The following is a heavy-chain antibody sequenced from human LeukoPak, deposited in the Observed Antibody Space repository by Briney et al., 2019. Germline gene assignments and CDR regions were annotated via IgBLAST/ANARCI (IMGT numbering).Heavy chain of an antibody. D-gene: IGHD3-22*01. CDR2: ISSSSSTT. J-gene: IGHJ4*02. CDR3: ASSDDSSGYYDY. Sequence: GGSLRLSCAASGFTFSSYSMNWVRQAPGKGLEWVSYISSSSSTTYYADSVKGRFTISRDNAKNSLYLQMNSLRAEDTAVYYCASSDDSSGYYDYWGQGTLVTVSS. CDR1: GFTFSSYS. V-gene: IGHV3-48*01.